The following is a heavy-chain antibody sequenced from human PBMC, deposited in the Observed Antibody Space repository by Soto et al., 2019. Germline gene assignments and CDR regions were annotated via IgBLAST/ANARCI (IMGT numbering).Heavy chain of an antibody. CDR3: AKGRYDIWTGRNDWFDH. D-gene: IGHD3-9*01. CDR1: GFTFDDYA. V-gene: IGHV3-9*01. CDR2: ISWYSGSI. J-gene: IGHJ5*02. Sequence: EVQLVESGGGLVQPARSLRLSCAASGFTFDDYAMHWVRQAPGKGLEWVSGISWYSGSIGYADSVKGRFTISSDNANNSLYLQMSSQSAEDTALYYCAKGRYDIWTGRNDWFDHWGQGTLVTVSS.